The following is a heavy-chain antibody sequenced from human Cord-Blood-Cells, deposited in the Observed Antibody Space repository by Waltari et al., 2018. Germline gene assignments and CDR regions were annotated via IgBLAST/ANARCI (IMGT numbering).Heavy chain of an antibody. V-gene: IGHV4-34*01. Sequence: QVQLQQWGAGLLKPSETLSLTCAVYGGSFSGYYWSWIRQPPGKGLEWIGEINHSGSTNYNPSLKSRVTISVDTSENQFSLKLSSVTAADTAVYYCARCVHGSGSYYYFDYWVQGTLVTVSS. CDR3: ARCVHGSGSYYYFDY. D-gene: IGHD3-10*01. CDR2: INHSGST. J-gene: IGHJ4*02. CDR1: GGSFSGYY.